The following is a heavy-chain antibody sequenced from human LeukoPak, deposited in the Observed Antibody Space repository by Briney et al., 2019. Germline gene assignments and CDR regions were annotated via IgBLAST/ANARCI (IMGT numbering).Heavy chain of an antibody. CDR3: ARGRDGYNSRFNWFDP. J-gene: IGHJ5*02. D-gene: IGHD5-24*01. Sequence: SETLSLTCSVSGDSVSSTSDNWGWIRQPPGKGLEWIGNIYYTGSTYYNPSLKSRVTMSVDTSNNQFSLMLSSVTAADTAVYHCARGRDGYNSRFNWFDPWGQGTLVTVSS. CDR2: IYYTGST. CDR1: GDSVSSTSDN. V-gene: IGHV4-39*07.